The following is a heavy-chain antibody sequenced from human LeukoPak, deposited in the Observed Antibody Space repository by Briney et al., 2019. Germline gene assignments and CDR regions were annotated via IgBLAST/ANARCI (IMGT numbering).Heavy chain of an antibody. V-gene: IGHV3-9*01. D-gene: IGHD3-3*01. CDR2: ISWNSGSI. CDR1: GFTFDDYA. J-gene: IGHJ6*02. CDR3: AKDHRDFWSGSCMDV. Sequence: GGSLRLSCAASGFTFDDYAMHWVRQAPGKGLEWVSGISWNSGSIGYADSVKGRFTISRDNAKNSLYLQMNSLRAEGTALYYCAKDHRDFWSGSCMDVWGQGTTVTVSS.